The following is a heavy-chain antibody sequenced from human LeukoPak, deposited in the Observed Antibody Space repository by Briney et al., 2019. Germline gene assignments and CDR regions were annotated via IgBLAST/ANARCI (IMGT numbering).Heavy chain of an antibody. Sequence: PSETLSLTCTVSGGSISSSSYYWGWIRQPPGKGLEWIGSIYYSGSTYYNPSLKSRVTISVDTSKNQFSLKLSSVTAADTAVYYCASRVVGATNGFDYWGQGTLVTVSS. D-gene: IGHD1-26*01. CDR1: GGSISSSSYY. J-gene: IGHJ4*02. CDR3: ASRVVGATNGFDY. CDR2: IYYSGST. V-gene: IGHV4-39*01.